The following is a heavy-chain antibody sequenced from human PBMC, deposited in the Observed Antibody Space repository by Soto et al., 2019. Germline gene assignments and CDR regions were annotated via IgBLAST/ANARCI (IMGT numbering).Heavy chain of an antibody. J-gene: IGHJ4*02. CDR3: ARENAAAGPLPYFDY. Sequence: ASGKVSCKASGYTFTSYCISWVRQAPGQGLEWMGWISAYNGNTDYAQKLQGRVTMTTDTSTSTAYMELRSLRSDDTAVYYCARENAAAGPLPYFDYWGQGTLVTVSS. V-gene: IGHV1-18*01. CDR2: ISAYNGNT. D-gene: IGHD6-13*01. CDR1: GYTFTSYC.